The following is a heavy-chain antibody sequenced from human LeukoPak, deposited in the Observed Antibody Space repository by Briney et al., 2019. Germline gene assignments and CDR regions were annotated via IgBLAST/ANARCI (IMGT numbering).Heavy chain of an antibody. J-gene: IGHJ4*02. CDR1: GYTFTSYA. CDR2: INAGNGNT. D-gene: IGHD6-19*01. V-gene: IGHV1-3*01. Sequence: ASVKVSCKASGYTFTSYAMHWVRQAPGQRLEWMGWINAGNGNTKYSQKFQGRVTITRDTSASTAYMELSSLRSEDTAVYYCARDQAVAGTVDYWGQGTLVTVSS. CDR3: ARDQAVAGTVDY.